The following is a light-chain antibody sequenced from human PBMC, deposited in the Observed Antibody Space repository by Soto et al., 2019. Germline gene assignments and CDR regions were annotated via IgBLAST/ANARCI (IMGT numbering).Light chain of an antibody. J-gene: IGKJ2*01. V-gene: IGKV3-11*01. CDR3: QQRSYWPLYA. CDR2: DAS. Sequence: EIVLTQSPATLSLSPGERATLSCSASQSVSHYLAGYQQKPGQAPRLITYDASNRATGIPARFSGSGSRTDFTLSICSLEPEDFAVYDCQQRSYWPLYAVGQATKLEIK. CDR1: QSVSHY.